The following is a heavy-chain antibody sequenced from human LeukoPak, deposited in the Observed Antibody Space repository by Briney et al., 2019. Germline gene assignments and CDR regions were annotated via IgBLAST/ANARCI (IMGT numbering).Heavy chain of an antibody. CDR2: IYTSGST. CDR1: GGSISSYY. V-gene: IGHV4-4*07. CDR3: ARGSPHDYDFWSGYYYYGMDV. D-gene: IGHD3-3*01. J-gene: IGHJ6*02. Sequence: SETLSLTCTVSGGSISSYYWSWIRQPAGKGLEWIGRIYTSGSTNYNPSLKSRVTMSVDTSKNQFSLKLSSVTAADTAVYYCARGSPHDYDFWSGYYYYGMDVWGQGTTVTVSS.